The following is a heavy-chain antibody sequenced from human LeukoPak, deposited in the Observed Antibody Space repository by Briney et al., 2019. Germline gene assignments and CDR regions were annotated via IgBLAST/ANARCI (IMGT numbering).Heavy chain of an antibody. D-gene: IGHD6-13*01. CDR3: AKERTSSSWYLYIWFDP. Sequence: PGGSLRLSCAASGFTFSSYSMNWVRQAPGKGLEWDSYISSSSSTIYYADSVKGRFTISRDNAKNSLYLQMNSLRAEDTAVYYCAKERTSSSWYLYIWFDPWGQGTLVTVPS. V-gene: IGHV3-48*01. J-gene: IGHJ5*02. CDR1: GFTFSSYS. CDR2: ISSSSSTI.